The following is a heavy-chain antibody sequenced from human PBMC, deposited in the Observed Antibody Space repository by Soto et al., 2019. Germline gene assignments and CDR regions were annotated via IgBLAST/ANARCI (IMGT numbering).Heavy chain of an antibody. CDR1: GGTFSSYA. Sequence: SVKVSCKASGGTFSSYAISWVRQAPGQGLECMGGIIPIFGTANYAQKFQGRVTITADESTSTAYMELSSLRSEDTAVYYCAISCSRARGARKYYYYGMDVWGQGTRVTVSS. D-gene: IGHD2-15*01. CDR3: AISCSRARGARKYYYYGMDV. V-gene: IGHV1-69*13. J-gene: IGHJ6*02. CDR2: IIPIFGTA.